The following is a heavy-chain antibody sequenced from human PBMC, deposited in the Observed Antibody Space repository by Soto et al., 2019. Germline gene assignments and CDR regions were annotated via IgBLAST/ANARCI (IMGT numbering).Heavy chain of an antibody. V-gene: IGHV1-2*02. Sequence: ASVKVSCKASGYTFTGYYMHWVRQATGQGLEWMGWINTKSGGTMYPQKFQGRVTMAWDTSISTAYMSLTRLRSDDTAVYYCAIVLAKRGGSACFDYWGQGTLVTVSS. J-gene: IGHJ4*02. CDR3: AIVLAKRGGSACFDY. CDR1: GYTFTGYY. D-gene: IGHD1-26*01. CDR2: INTKSGGT.